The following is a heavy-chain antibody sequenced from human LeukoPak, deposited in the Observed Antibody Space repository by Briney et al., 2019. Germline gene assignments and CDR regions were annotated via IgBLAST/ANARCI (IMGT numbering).Heavy chain of an antibody. CDR2: IYPGDSDA. CDR3: ASMATVTTFGYFDF. CDR1: GYTFTSHW. V-gene: IGHV5-51*01. Sequence: GESLQISCEGSGYTFTSHWIGWVRQMPGKGLEWMGVIYPGDSDARYSPSFQGQVTISADKSISTTYLQLSSLKASDTAMYYCASMATVTTFGYFDFWGQGTLVTVSS. D-gene: IGHD4-17*01. J-gene: IGHJ4*02.